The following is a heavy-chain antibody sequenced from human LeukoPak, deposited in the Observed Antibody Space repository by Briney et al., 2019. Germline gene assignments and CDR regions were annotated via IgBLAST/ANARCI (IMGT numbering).Heavy chain of an antibody. D-gene: IGHD1-1*01. CDR2: IYPGDSVI. CDR3: ARSQLEGDWLDP. J-gene: IGHJ5*02. V-gene: IGHV5-51*01. Sequence: GESLKISCKASGYNFPTYWIGWVRQMPGKGLEWMGIIYPGDSVIRYSPSFEGHVTISADRSISTAYLQWSSLKASDTAMYYCARSQLEGDWLDPWGQGTLVTVSS. CDR1: GYNFPTYW.